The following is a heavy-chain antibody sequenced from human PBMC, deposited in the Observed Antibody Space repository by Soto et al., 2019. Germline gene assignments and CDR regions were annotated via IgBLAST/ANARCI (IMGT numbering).Heavy chain of an antibody. Sequence: DSVKGRFTISRDNAKNSLYRQMNSLRAEDTAVYYCAITHLYSTTWNPDDCWGQGTLVTVSS. J-gene: IGHJ4*02. V-gene: IGHV3-7*01. CDR3: AITHLYSTTWNPDDC. D-gene: IGHD6-13*01.